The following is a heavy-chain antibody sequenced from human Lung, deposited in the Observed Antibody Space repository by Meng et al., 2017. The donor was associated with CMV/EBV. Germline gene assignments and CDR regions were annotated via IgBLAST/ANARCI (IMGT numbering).Heavy chain of an antibody. CDR3: AREYWGPDY. D-gene: IGHD7-27*01. J-gene: IGHJ4*02. CDR2: INEAGSVK. CDR1: GFTFTNYW. Sequence: SCAASGFTFTNYWMTWVRQAPGKGLEWVGNINEAGSVKHYVDSVKGRFTMSRDNAKNSVYLQMNALRADDTAVYFCAREYWGPDYWGQGTRVTVSS. V-gene: IGHV3-7*01.